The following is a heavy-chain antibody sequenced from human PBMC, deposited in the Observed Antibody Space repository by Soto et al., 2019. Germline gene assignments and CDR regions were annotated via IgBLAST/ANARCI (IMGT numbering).Heavy chain of an antibody. D-gene: IGHD3-16*01. J-gene: IGHJ4*02. CDR2: ISYDGITK. CDR1: GFTFSSYG. V-gene: IGHV3-30*18. CDR3: TKPTTMITSYYFDY. Sequence: PGGSLRLSCAASGFTFSSYGMQWVRQAPGKGLEWVAIISYDGITKFYADSVKGRFTISRDNSKNTLYLEMNSLRAEDTAVYYCTKPTTMITSYYFDYWGQGTLVTVSS.